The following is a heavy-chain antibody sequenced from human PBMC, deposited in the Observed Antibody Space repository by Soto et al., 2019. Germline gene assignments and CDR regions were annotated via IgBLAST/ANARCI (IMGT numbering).Heavy chain of an antibody. D-gene: IGHD6-19*01. J-gene: IGHJ4*03. Sequence: SETLSLTCTVSGDSISSGSYWGWIRQPPGEGPEWIASTYHGGTTFYNPSLKSRISISVDTSKNQFSLRLTSVTAADTATYYCARVHVMVVAGSTFDYWGRGTMVTVSS. CDR1: GDSISSGSY. V-gene: IGHV4-38-2*02. CDR2: TYHGGTT. CDR3: ARVHVMVVAGSTFDY.